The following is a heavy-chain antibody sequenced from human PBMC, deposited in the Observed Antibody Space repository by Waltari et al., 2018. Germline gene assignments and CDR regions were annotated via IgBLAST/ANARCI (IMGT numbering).Heavy chain of an antibody. V-gene: IGHV1-8*03. CDR1: GYTFTSYD. Sequence: QVQLVQSGAEVKKPGASVKVSCKASGYTFTSYDINWVRQATGQGLEWLGCMNPNSGNAGYAQKFQGRVTITRNASVSTAYMELSSLRSEDTAVYYCASSRPGGRLFDPWGQGTLVTVSS. J-gene: IGHJ5*02. CDR3: ASSRPGGRLFDP. D-gene: IGHD3-10*01. CDR2: MNPNSGNA.